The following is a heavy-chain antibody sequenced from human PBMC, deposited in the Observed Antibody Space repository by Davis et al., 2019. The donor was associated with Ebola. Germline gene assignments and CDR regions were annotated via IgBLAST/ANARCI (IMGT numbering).Heavy chain of an antibody. J-gene: IGHJ4*02. V-gene: IGHV1-2*02. CDR1: GYTFTGYY. Sequence: ASVKVSCKASGYTFTGYYMHWVRQAPGQGLEWMGWINPNSGGTNYAQKFQGRVTITRDTSASTAYMELSRLSSEDMAVYYCARGLSRSGWIMDHWGQGTQVTVSS. CDR3: ARGLSRSGWIMDH. CDR2: INPNSGGT. D-gene: IGHD6-25*01.